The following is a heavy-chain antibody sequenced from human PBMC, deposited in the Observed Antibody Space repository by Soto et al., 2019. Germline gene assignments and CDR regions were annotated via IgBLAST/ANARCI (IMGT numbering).Heavy chain of an antibody. CDR2: ISAYNGNT. D-gene: IGHD6-13*01. V-gene: IGHV1-18*01. CDR3: ARGFRGSSWHNPFDY. CDR1: GYTFTSYG. Sequence: ASVKVSCKASGYTFTSYGISWVRQAPGQRLEWMGWISAYNGNTNYSQKFQGRVTMTTDTSTSTAYMELRSLRSDDTSVYYCARGFRGSSWHNPFDYWGQGTLVTVSS. J-gene: IGHJ4*02.